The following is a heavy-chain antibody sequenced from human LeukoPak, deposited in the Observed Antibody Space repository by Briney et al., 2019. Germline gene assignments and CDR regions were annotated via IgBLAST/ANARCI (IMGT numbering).Heavy chain of an antibody. CDR3: ARAGSVGAIQEAFDY. Sequence: SVKVSCKASGGTFSSYAISWVRQAPGQGLEWMGGIIPIFGTANYAQKFQGRVTITADESTSTAYMELSSLRSEDTAVYYCARAGSVGAIQEAFDYWGQGTLVTVSS. CDR1: GGTFSSYA. D-gene: IGHD1-26*01. V-gene: IGHV1-69*01. CDR2: IIPIFGTA. J-gene: IGHJ4*02.